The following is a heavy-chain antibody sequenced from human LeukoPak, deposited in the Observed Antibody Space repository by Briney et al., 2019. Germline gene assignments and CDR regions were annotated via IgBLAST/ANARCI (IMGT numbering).Heavy chain of an antibody. CDR3: TRLRDGYDSDY. D-gene: IGHD5-24*01. V-gene: IGHV3-33*01. CDR2: IWYDGSNK. Sequence: GGSLRLSCAASGFPLSSYGMHWVRQAPGKGLEWVAVIWYDGSNKHYADSVKGRFTISRDNSKNRLYLQMNSLRAEDTAVYYCTRLRDGYDSDYWGQGTLVTVSS. J-gene: IGHJ4*02. CDR1: GFPLSSYG.